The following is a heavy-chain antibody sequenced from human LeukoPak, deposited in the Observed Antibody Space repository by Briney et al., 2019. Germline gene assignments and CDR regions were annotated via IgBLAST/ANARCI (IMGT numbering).Heavy chain of an antibody. V-gene: IGHV3-7*01. D-gene: IGHD6-13*01. J-gene: IGHJ6*03. CDR1: RFTFSSYW. CDR3: ARDKSSSWFHYYYYYYMDV. CDR2: IEKDGSKK. Sequence: PGGSLRLSCAASRFTFSSYWMSWVRQAPGRGLEWAANIEKDGSKKNYVDSVKGRFTISRDNAKNSLYLQMNSLRAEDTAVYYCARDKSSSWFHYYYYYYMDVWGKGTTVTVSS.